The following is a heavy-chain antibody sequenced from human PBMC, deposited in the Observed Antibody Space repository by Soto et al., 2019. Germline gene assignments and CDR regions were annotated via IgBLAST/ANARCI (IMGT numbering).Heavy chain of an antibody. CDR2: INAGSDNT. CDR1: GYTFTHYA. D-gene: IGHD6-13*01. Sequence: QVQLVRSGAEVKKPGASAKVSCTASGYTFTHYAIHWVRHAPGQRLEWMGFINAGSDNTKYSQTFQGSLTFTKDTSASTAYMDLSSLRSEDTAIYYCARGLAADGAWGQGTLVTVSS. V-gene: IGHV1-3*01. J-gene: IGHJ5*02. CDR3: ARGLAADGA.